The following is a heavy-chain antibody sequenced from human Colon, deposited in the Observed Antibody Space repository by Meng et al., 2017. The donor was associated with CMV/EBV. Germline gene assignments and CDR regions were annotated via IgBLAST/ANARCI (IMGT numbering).Heavy chain of an antibody. J-gene: IGHJ4*02. V-gene: IGHV3-74*01. CDR2: INSDGGST. CDR1: GFTFSSYW. D-gene: IGHD6-19*01. CDR3: AMGYSSGWYHPFDY. Sequence: GESLKISCAASGFTFSSYWMHWVRQAPGKGLVWVSRINSDGGSTSYADSVKGRFTISRDNAKNTLYLQMNSLRAEDTAVYYCAMGYSSGWYHPFDYWGQGTLVTVSS.